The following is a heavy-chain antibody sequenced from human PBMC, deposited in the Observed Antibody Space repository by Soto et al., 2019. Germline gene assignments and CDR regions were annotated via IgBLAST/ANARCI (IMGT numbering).Heavy chain of an antibody. D-gene: IGHD6-19*01. V-gene: IGHV1-3*01. J-gene: IGHJ1*01. CDR1: GYTFTSYA. Sequence: ASVKVSCKASGYTFTSYAFHWVRQDPGQRLEWMGWINAGNGNTKYSQKFQGRVTITRDTSASTAYMELSSLRSEDTAVYYCARDLTSGWYLYFQHWGQGTLVTVSS. CDR2: INAGNGNT. CDR3: ARDLTSGWYLYFQH.